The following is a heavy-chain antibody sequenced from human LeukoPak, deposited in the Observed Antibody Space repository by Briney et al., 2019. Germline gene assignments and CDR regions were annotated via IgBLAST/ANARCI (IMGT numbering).Heavy chain of an antibody. J-gene: IGHJ4*02. CDR1: GFTFNNAW. CDR2: ISYDGSNK. D-gene: IGHD6-13*01. V-gene: IGHV3-30-3*01. CDR3: AGEPQQGLAAYYFDY. Sequence: PGGSLRLSCAASGFTFNNAWMSWVRQAPGKGLEWVAVISYDGSNKYYADSVKGRFTISRDNSKNTLYLQMNSLRAEDTAVYYCAGEPQQGLAAYYFDYWGQGTLVTVSS.